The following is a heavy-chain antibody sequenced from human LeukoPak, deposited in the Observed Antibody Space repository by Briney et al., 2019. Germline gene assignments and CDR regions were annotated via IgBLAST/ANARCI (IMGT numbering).Heavy chain of an antibody. J-gene: IGHJ5*02. Sequence: GGSLRLSCAASGFTFSSYSMNWVRQALGKGLEWVSSISSSSSYIYYADSVKGRFTISRDNAKNSLYLQMNSLRAEDTAVYYCARDRYFDWSGHWGQGTLVTVSS. CDR3: ARDRYFDWSGH. CDR2: ISSSSSYI. V-gene: IGHV3-21*01. D-gene: IGHD3-9*01. CDR1: GFTFSSYS.